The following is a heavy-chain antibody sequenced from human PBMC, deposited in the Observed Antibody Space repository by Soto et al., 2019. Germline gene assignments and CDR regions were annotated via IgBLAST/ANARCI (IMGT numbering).Heavy chain of an antibody. CDR3: ARNWFDP. V-gene: IGHV4-34*01. Sequence: SETLSLTCAVYGGSFSGYYWSWIRQPPGKGLEWIGEINHSVSTNYNPSLKSRVTISVDTSKNQFSLKLSSVTAADTAVYYCARNWFDPWGQGTLVTVSS. CDR2: INHSVST. J-gene: IGHJ5*02. CDR1: GGSFSGYY.